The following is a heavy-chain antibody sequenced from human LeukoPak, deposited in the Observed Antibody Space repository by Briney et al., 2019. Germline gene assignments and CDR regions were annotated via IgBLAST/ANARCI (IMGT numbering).Heavy chain of an antibody. V-gene: IGHV1-18*01. CDR2: ISAYSGNT. J-gene: IGHJ4*02. CDR3: ARDGEGYCSSTSCYGTY. D-gene: IGHD2-2*01. CDR1: GYTLSTYA. Sequence: ASVKVSCKASGYTLSTYAMNWVRQAPGQGLEWMGWISAYSGNTNYAQKFQDRVSMTTDTSTSTAYMELRSLRSDDTAVYYCARDGEGYCSSTSCYGTYWGQGTLVTVSS.